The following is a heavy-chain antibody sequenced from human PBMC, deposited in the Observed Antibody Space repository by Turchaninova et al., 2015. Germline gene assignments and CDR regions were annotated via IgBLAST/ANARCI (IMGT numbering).Heavy chain of an antibody. D-gene: IGHD3/OR15-3a*01. Sequence: QLQLQEXXXGLXXPSETLSLXRXFPGGPISKYSWSWIRQHAGKGLQWIGRIYTSGNTNYNPSLKSRLSISVDKSRNQFSLKLTSVTAADTAIYYCARDNVVGQYNWFDPWGQGTLVTVSS. CDR3: ARDNVVGQYNWFDP. CDR1: GGPISKYS. J-gene: IGHJ5*02. V-gene: IGHV4-4*07. CDR2: IYTSGNT.